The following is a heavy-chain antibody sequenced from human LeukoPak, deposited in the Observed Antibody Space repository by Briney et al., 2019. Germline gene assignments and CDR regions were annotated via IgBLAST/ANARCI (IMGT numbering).Heavy chain of an antibody. Sequence: PGGSLRLSCAASGFSFSDYYMVWIRQVPGKGLEWISYISGYGSTIYYADFAKGRFTNSRDNAKNSLFLQMSSLKAEDTAVYFCARYRGRDGGQDMFGAGALDYWGQGILVAVSS. CDR1: GFSFSDYY. CDR2: ISGYGSTI. D-gene: IGHD3-10*02. CDR3: ARYRGRDGGQDMFGAGALDY. J-gene: IGHJ4*02. V-gene: IGHV3-11*01.